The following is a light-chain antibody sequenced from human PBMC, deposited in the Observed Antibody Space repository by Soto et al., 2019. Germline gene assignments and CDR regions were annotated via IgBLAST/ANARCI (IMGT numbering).Light chain of an antibody. V-gene: IGLV1-44*01. J-gene: IGLJ2*01. CDR1: ISNIGSNP. CDR2: NND. CDR3: ASWDDSLNGVI. Sequence: QSVLTQPPSASGTPGQRVTISCYGSISNIGSNPVSWYQQLPGTAPKLLMYNNDQRPSGVPDRFSGSKRGTLASLAISGLQSEDEADYHCASWDDSLNGVIFGGGTKVTVL.